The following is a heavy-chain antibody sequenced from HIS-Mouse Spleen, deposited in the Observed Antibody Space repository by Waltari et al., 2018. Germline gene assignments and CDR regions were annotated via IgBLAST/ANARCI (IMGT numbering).Heavy chain of an antibody. CDR3: ARDSGSYSFWYFDL. CDR1: GGTFSSYA. Sequence: QVQLVQSGAEVKKPGSSVKVFCKASGGTFSSYAISWVRQAPGQGLEWMGGIIPIFGTANYAQKFQGRVTITADESTSTAYMELSSLRSEDTAVYYCARDSGSYSFWYFDLWGRGTLVTVSS. CDR2: IIPIFGTA. D-gene: IGHD1-26*01. J-gene: IGHJ2*01. V-gene: IGHV1-69*01.